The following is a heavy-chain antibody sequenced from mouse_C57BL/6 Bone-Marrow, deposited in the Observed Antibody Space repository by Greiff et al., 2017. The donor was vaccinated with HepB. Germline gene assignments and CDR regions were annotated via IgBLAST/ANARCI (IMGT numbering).Heavy chain of an antibody. J-gene: IGHJ3*01. V-gene: IGHV1-50*01. CDR3: ARYYGSSYQFAY. Sequence: QVQLQQPGAELVKPGASVKLSCKASGYTFTSYWMQWVKQRPGQGLEWIGEIDPSDSYTNYNQKFKGKATLTVDTSSSTAYMQLSSLTSEDSAVYYCARYYGSSYQFAYWGQGTLVTVSA. D-gene: IGHD1-1*01. CDR2: IDPSDSYT. CDR1: GYTFTSYW.